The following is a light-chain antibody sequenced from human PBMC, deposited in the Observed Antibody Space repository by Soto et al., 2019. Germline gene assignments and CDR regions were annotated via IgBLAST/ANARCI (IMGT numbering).Light chain of an antibody. CDR2: DAS. CDR1: QSVSSY. CDR3: QRRSNWPPLT. J-gene: IGKJ4*01. Sequence: EIVLTQSPATLSLSPGERATLSCRASQSVSSYLAWYQQKPGQAPRLLISDASNRATGIPARFSGSGSGTDFTLTISSLQPEDFAVYYCQRRSNWPPLTFGGGTKLEIK. V-gene: IGKV3-11*01.